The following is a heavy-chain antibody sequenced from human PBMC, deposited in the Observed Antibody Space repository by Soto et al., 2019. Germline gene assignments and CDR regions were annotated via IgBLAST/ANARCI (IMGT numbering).Heavy chain of an antibody. CDR3: ARVGGYNYLNDS. J-gene: IGHJ5*01. D-gene: IGHD5-18*01. V-gene: IGHV4-34*01. CDR2: ISHSGSA. CDR1: GGSFSDYY. Sequence: PSETLSLTCAVYGGSFSDYYWSWIRRPPGKGLEWIGEISHSGSANYNPSLKSRVTISVDTSKNQFSLKLSSVSAADTAVYYCARVGGYNYLNDSWGQGTLVTVSS.